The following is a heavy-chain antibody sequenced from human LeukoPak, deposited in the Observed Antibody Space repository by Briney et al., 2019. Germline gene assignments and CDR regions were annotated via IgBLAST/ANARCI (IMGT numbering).Heavy chain of an antibody. D-gene: IGHD3-16*01. CDR2: IIPIFGTA. J-gene: IGHJ2*01. V-gene: IGHV1-69*05. CDR3: ARGPGGNRNWYFDL. Sequence: ASVKVSCKASGGTFSSYAISWVRQAPGQGLEWMGGIIPIFGTANYAQKFQGRVTMTRDTSTSTVYMELSSLRSEDTAVYYCARGPGGNRNWYFDLWGRGTLVTVSS. CDR1: GGTFSSYA.